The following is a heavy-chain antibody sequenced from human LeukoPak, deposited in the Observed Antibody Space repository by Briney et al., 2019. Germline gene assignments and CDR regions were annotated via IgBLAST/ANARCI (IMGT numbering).Heavy chain of an antibody. Sequence: SETLSLTCTVSGGSISSGSYYWSWIRQPAGKGLEWIGRIYTSGSSNYNPSLKSRVTISVDTSKNQFSLKLSSVTPADTAVYYCARNAAGLNYFDYWGQGTLVTVSS. CDR2: IYTSGSS. CDR3: ARNAAGLNYFDY. V-gene: IGHV4-61*02. D-gene: IGHD6-13*01. CDR1: GGSISSGSYY. J-gene: IGHJ4*02.